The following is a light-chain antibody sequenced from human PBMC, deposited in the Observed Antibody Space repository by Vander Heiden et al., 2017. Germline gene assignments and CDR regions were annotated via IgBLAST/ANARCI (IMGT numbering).Light chain of an antibody. CDR1: QSISSY. V-gene: IGKV1-39*01. Sequence: DIQMTQSPSSLSASVGDRVTITCRASQSISSYLNWYQQKPGKAPKLLIYAASSLQSGVPSRFSGSGSGTDFTLTISSLQPEDFATYCCQQSDSTPHTFGQGTKLEIK. CDR3: QQSDSTPHT. CDR2: AAS. J-gene: IGKJ2*01.